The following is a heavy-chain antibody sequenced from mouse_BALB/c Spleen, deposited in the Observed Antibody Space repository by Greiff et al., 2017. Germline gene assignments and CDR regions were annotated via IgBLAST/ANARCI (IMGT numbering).Heavy chain of an antibody. Sequence: EVQGVESGGDLVKPGGSLKLSCAASGFTFSSYGMSWVRQTPDKRLEWVATISSGGSYTYYPDSVKGRFTISRDNAKNTLYLQMSSLKSEDTAMYYCARRSARADYAMDYWGQGTSVTVSS. D-gene: IGHD3-1*01. CDR1: GFTFSSYG. CDR2: ISSGGSYT. J-gene: IGHJ4*01. V-gene: IGHV5-6*01. CDR3: ARRSARADYAMDY.